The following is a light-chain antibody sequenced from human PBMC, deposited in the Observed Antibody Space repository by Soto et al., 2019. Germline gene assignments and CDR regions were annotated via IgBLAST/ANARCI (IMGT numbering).Light chain of an antibody. J-gene: IGKJ4*01. V-gene: IGKV1-5*03. Sequence: DIPMTHSPSTLSASVGDRVTITCRASQSISSWLAWYQQKPGKAPKLLIYKASSLESGVPSRFSGSGSGTEFTLTISSLQPDDFATYYCQQYNSYLLTFGGGTKVEIK. CDR1: QSISSW. CDR3: QQYNSYLLT. CDR2: KAS.